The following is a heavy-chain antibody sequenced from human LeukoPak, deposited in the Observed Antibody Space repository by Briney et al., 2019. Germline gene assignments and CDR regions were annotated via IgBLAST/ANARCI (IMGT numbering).Heavy chain of an antibody. D-gene: IGHD3-16*02. CDR3: AKTVIDTTYYDY. V-gene: IGHV3-23*01. CDR1: GFTFSSYN. J-gene: IGHJ4*02. CDR2: ISGSGDTT. Sequence: GGSLRLSCAASGFTFSSYNMNWVRQAPGKGLQWVSAISGSGDTTFYADSVKGRFTISRDNSKSTVYLQMNSLRAEDTALYYCAKTVIDTTYYDYWGQGTRVTVSS.